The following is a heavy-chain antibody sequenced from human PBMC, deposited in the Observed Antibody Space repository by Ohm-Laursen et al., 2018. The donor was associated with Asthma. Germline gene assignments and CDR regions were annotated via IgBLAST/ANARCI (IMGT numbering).Heavy chain of an antibody. CDR2: IYHRGST. CDR1: GASISAYY. V-gene: IGHV4-59*08. CDR3: ARHSNGGTCPLDY. D-gene: IGHD2-15*01. J-gene: IGHJ4*02. Sequence: GTLSLTCTVSGASISAYYWSWFRQPPGKGLEWIAYIYHRGSTNYNPSLNSRVTISIDTSNNLLSLKLTSVTAADTAVYYCARHSNGGTCPLDYWGQGTLVTVSS.